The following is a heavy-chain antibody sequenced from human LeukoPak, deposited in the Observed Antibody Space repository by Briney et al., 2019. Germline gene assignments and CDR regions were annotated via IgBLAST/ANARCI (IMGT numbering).Heavy chain of an antibody. D-gene: IGHD2-2*01. CDR1: GGTFSSYA. V-gene: IGHV1-69*13. Sequence: SVKVSCKASGGTFSSYAISWVRQAPGQGLEWMGGIIPIFGTANYAQKFQGRVTITADESTSTAYMELSSLRSEDTAVYYCARGRYQLPRGYMDVWGKGTTVTVSS. J-gene: IGHJ6*03. CDR3: ARGRYQLPRGYMDV. CDR2: IIPIFGTA.